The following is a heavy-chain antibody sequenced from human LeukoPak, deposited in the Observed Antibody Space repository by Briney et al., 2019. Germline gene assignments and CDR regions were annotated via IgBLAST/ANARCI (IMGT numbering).Heavy chain of an antibody. V-gene: IGHV3-30*02. CDR3: AIMGTVRGVINDY. CDR1: GFTFSSYG. J-gene: IGHJ4*02. Sequence: GGSLRLSCAASGFTFSSYGMHWVRQAPGKGLEWVAFIRYDGSNKYYADSVKGRFTISRDNSKNTLYLQVNSLRPEDTAVYYCAIMGTVRGVINDYWGQGTLVTVFS. D-gene: IGHD3-10*01. CDR2: IRYDGSNK.